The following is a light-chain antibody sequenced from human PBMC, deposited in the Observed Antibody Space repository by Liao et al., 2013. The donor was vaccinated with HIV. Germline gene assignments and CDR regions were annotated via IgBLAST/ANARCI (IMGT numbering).Light chain of an antibody. J-gene: IGLJ1*01. CDR2: QDN. CDR3: QAWDSSTRV. V-gene: IGLV3-1*01. Sequence: SYDLTQPPSVSVFSGQTASISCSGDNLGEKSASWYQQRPGQSPVLVIYQDNKRPSGIPERFSGSNYGNTATLTISGTQAMDEADYYCQAWDSSTRVFGTGTKVTVL. CDR1: NLGEKS.